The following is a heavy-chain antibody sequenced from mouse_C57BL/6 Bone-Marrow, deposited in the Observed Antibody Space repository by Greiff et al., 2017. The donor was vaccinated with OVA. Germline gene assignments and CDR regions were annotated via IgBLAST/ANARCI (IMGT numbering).Heavy chain of an antibody. D-gene: IGHD1-1*01. Sequence: QVQLQQSGAELARPGASVKLSCKASGYTFTSYGISWVKQRTGQGLEWIGEIYPRSGNTYYNEKFKGKATLTADKSSSTAYMELRSLTSEDSAVYFCARENYYGRSYGGYAMDYWGQGTSVTVSS. V-gene: IGHV1-81*01. CDR3: ARENYYGRSYGGYAMDY. J-gene: IGHJ4*01. CDR1: GYTFTSYG. CDR2: IYPRSGNT.